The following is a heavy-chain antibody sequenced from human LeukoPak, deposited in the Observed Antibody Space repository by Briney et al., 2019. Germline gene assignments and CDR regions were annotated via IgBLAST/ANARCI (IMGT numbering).Heavy chain of an antibody. Sequence: ASVRVSCKASGYTFSGYNIHWVRQAPGQGLEWMGWIYPNNGATHYAQKFQGGVTMTRDTSITTFYMEVSSLRSDDTACYYCARYNWNDVVSALDSWGQGTLVTVSS. CDR1: GYTFSGYN. D-gene: IGHD1-1*01. J-gene: IGHJ4*02. V-gene: IGHV1-2*02. CDR3: ARYNWNDVVSALDS. CDR2: IYPNNGAT.